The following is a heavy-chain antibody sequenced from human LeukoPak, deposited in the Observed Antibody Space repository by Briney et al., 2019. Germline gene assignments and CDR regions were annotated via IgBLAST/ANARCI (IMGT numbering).Heavy chain of an antibody. D-gene: IGHD3-16*01. V-gene: IGHV3-23*01. Sequence: GGSLRLSCAASGFTFSSNGMSWVREAPGGGVEWGSSISESRDNIYYADSVKGRFITSRDNSKNTLFLQMHSLRAEDTAVYYCATDIFGYLDRWGQGTLVTVSS. J-gene: IGHJ4*02. CDR1: GFTFSSNG. CDR2: ISESRDNI. CDR3: ATDIFGYLDR.